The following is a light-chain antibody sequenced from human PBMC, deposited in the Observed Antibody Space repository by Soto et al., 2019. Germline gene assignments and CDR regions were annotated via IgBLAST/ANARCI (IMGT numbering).Light chain of an antibody. J-gene: IGKJ3*01. CDR1: QSVSGY. CDR3: QQRSLGT. V-gene: IGKV3-11*01. Sequence: ILLTQSPGTLAVSPGERATLSCRASQSVSGYLAWYQQKPGQAPRLLIYGVSSRATGIPVRFSGSGSGTDFTLTISGLEPEDVAVYYCQQRSLGTFGPGTKVDIK. CDR2: GVS.